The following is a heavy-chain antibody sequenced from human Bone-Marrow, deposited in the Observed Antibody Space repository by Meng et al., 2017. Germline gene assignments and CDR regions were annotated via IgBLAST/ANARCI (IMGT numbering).Heavy chain of an antibody. D-gene: IGHD5-18*01. CDR3: ARTVQLWLMGFDY. Sequence: ESLKISCAVYGGSFSGYYWSWIRQPPGKGLEWIGEINHSGSTNYNPSLKSRVTISVDTSKNQFSLKLSSVTAADTAVYYCARTVQLWLMGFDYWGQGTLVTVSS. CDR1: GGSFSGYY. J-gene: IGHJ4*02. CDR2: INHSGST. V-gene: IGHV4-34*01.